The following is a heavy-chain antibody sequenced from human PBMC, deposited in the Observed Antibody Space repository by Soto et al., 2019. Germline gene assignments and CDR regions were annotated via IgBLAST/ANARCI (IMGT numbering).Heavy chain of an antibody. CDR3: ARKGYIGNFGLDV. J-gene: IGHJ6*02. Sequence: QVRLVPSGAEVKRPGASVKVSCKAPGYTFLNYDVAWVRRAPGQGLEWMGWISISKGNTYCQQSHQGRVTMTTDTTTPTAHMQVRSLRSDDAAVYYCARKGYIGNFGLDVWGQGTTVTVSS. V-gene: IGHV1-18*01. CDR1: GYTFLNYD. CDR2: ISISKGNT. D-gene: IGHD5-12*01.